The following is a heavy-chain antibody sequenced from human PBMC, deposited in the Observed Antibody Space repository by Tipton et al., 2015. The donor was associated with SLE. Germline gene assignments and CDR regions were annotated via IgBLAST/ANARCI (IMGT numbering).Heavy chain of an antibody. J-gene: IGHJ4*02. Sequence: TLSLTCTVSGDSISNGDDYWSWIRQPPGKGLEWIGNIYYGGGTYYNPSLKSRVTISVDRSKNQFSLKLSSVTVADTAVYYCAKDYNHDNADYNWGQGTLVIVSS. CDR3: AKDYNHDNADYN. D-gene: IGHD4-17*01. V-gene: IGHV4-30-4*08. CDR1: GDSISNGDDY. CDR2: IYYGGGT.